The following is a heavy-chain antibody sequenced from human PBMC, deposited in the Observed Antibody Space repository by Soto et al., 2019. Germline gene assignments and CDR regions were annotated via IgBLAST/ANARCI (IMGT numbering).Heavy chain of an antibody. V-gene: IGHV3-74*01. CDR2: INSDGSST. CDR1: GFTFSSYW. D-gene: IGHD6-19*01. Sequence: LRLSCAASGFTFSSYWMHWVRQAPGKGLVWVSRINSDGSSTTYADSVKGRFTISRDNAKNTLYLQMNSLRAEDTAVYYCARAVQGIAVAGTVRWFDPWGQGTLVTVSS. J-gene: IGHJ5*02. CDR3: ARAVQGIAVAGTVRWFDP.